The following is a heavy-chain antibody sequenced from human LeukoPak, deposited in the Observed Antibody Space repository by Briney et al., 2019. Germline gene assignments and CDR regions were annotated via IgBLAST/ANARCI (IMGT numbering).Heavy chain of an antibody. Sequence: GGSLRLSCAASGFTFSSYSMNWVRQAPGKGLEWVSSISSSSSYIYYADSVKGRFTISRDNAKNSLYLQMNSLRAEDTAVYYCARAKMTTVTTNAFDIWGQGTMVTVSS. CDR2: ISSSSSYI. CDR1: GFTFSSYS. J-gene: IGHJ3*02. D-gene: IGHD4-17*01. V-gene: IGHV3-21*01. CDR3: ARAKMTTVTTNAFDI.